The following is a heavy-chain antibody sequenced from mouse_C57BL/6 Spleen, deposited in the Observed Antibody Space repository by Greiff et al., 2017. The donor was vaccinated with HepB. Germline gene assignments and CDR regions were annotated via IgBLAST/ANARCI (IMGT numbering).Heavy chain of an antibody. CDR2: INPSSGYT. CDR3: ARAITTVAGAMAY. D-gene: IGHD1-1*01. Sequence: VQLQQSGAELAKPGASVKLSCKASGYTFTSYWMHWVKQRPGQGLEWIGYINPSSGYTKYNQKFKDKATLTADKSSSTAYMQLSSLTYEDSAVYYCARAITTVAGAMAYWGQGTSVTVSS. V-gene: IGHV1-7*01. CDR1: GYTFTSYW. J-gene: IGHJ4*01.